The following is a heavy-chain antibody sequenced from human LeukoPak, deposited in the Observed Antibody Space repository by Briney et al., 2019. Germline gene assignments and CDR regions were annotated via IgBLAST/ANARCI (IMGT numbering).Heavy chain of an antibody. Sequence: GGSLRLSCVASGFTFDDYAMHWVRQAPGKGLEWDSGISWNSGSIGYADSVKGRLTISRDNAKNSLYLQMNSLRAEDTALYYCAKRSGASGSSDYYYYMNVWGKGTTVTISS. CDR3: AKRSGASGSSDYYYYMNV. CDR2: ISWNSGSI. V-gene: IGHV3-9*01. J-gene: IGHJ6*03. D-gene: IGHD3-10*01. CDR1: GFTFDDYA.